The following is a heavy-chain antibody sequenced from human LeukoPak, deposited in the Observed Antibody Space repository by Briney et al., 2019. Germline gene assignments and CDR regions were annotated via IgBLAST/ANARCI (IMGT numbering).Heavy chain of an antibody. CDR1: GGSISNYH. CDR3: VRVQADGHSDI. Sequence: SETLSLTYTVSGGSISNYHWSWIRQPPGKGLGWIGYIYYRGSTKYNPSLESRVTISVDMSKNQFSLKLNSVTAADTAVYYCVRVQADGHSDIWGQGTMVTVSS. J-gene: IGHJ3*02. V-gene: IGHV4-59*01. D-gene: IGHD5-24*01. CDR2: IYYRGST.